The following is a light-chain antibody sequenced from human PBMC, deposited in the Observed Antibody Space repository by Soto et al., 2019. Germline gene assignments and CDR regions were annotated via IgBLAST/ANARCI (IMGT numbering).Light chain of an antibody. CDR2: EVT. CDR1: SSYVGGYNF. J-gene: IGLJ1*01. CDR3: SSYTTSSTVV. V-gene: IGLV2-14*03. Sequence: QSVLTQPPSASGSPGQSVAISCTGTSSYVGGYNFVSWYQQLPGKAPKLMIYEVTSRPSGVSNRFSGSKSGNTASLTISGLQPEDEADYYCSSYTTSSTVVFGTGTKVTVL.